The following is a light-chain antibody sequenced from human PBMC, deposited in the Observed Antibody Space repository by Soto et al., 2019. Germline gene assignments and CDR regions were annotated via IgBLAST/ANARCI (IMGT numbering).Light chain of an antibody. V-gene: IGKV1-5*01. CDR2: DAS. CDR3: QQYSDSSGA. J-gene: IGKJ1*01. CDR1: QSIGTW. Sequence: DIQVTQSPSTLSASVGARVTITCGASQSIGTWVAWYQQKPGKATKLLIFDASTLESGVPSRVSGSGSGTDFTLTISSLQPDDFATYYGQQYSDSSGAFGQGTKVDIK.